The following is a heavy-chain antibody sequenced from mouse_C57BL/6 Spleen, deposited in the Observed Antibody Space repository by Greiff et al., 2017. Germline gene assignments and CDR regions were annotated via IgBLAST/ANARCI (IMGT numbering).Heavy chain of an antibody. CDR3: ARSRYYGSSYDFDY. V-gene: IGHV7-3*01. J-gene: IGHJ2*01. CDR1: GFTFTDYY. Sequence: EVKVVESGGGLVQPGGSLSLSCAASGFTFTDYYMSWVRQPPGKALEWLGFIRNKANGYTTEYSASVKGRFTISRDNSQSILYLQMNALRAEDSATYYCARSRYYGSSYDFDYWGQGTTLTVSS. CDR2: IRNKANGYTT. D-gene: IGHD1-1*01.